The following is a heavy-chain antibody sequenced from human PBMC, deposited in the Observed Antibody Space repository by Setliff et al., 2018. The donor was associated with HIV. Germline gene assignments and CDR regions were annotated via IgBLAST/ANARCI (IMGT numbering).Heavy chain of an antibody. CDR2: IYYSGST. D-gene: IGHD3-3*01. J-gene: IGHJ6*02. CDR3: ARIFGDQGYYYGMDV. Sequence: ETLSLTCTVSGGSISSYCWSWIRQPPGKGLEWIGYIYYSGSTNYNPSLKSRVTISVDTSKNQFSLKLSSVIAADTAVYYCARIFGDQGYYYGMDVWGQGTTVTVSS. CDR1: GGSISSYC. V-gene: IGHV4-59*01.